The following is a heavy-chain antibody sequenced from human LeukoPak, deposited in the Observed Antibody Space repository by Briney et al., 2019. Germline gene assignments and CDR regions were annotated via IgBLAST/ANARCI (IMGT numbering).Heavy chain of an antibody. CDR2: IYSSGGT. CDR3: ARDFCSGGSCYSYFHY. Sequence: SETLSLTCSVSGGSISGYYWSWIRQPPGKGLEWNGYIYSSGGTNYNPSLKSRVTISLDTSKNQFSLRLSSVTAADTAVYYCARDFCSGGSCYSYFHYWGQGTLVTVSS. J-gene: IGHJ4*02. V-gene: IGHV4-59*01. D-gene: IGHD2-15*01. CDR1: GGSISGYY.